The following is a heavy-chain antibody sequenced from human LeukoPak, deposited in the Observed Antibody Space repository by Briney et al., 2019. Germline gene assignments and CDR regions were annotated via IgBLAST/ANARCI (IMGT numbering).Heavy chain of an antibody. D-gene: IGHD3-10*01. J-gene: IGHJ6*02. CDR3: ARGGITMVRGVTLYYYYYYGMDV. CDR1: GGSISSSRYY. V-gene: IGHV4-39*07. Sequence: SETLSLTCTVSGGSISSSRYYWGWIRQPPGKGLEWIGEINHSGSTNYNPSLKSRVTISVDTSKNQFSLKLSSVTAADTAVYYCARGGITMVRGVTLYYYYYYGMDVWGQGTTVTVSS. CDR2: INHSGST.